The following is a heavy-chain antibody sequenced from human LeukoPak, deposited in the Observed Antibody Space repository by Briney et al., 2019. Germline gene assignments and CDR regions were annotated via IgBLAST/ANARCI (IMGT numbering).Heavy chain of an antibody. D-gene: IGHD1-26*01. V-gene: IGHV1-8*01. J-gene: IGHJ5*02. CDR3: AREGASGGWFDP. CDR1: GYTFTSYD. CDR2: MNPNSGNT. Sequence: ASVKVSCKASGYTFTSYDINWVRQATGQGLEWMGWMNPNSGNTGYAQKFQGRVTMSRDTSISTAYMELSSLTSEDTAVYYCAREGASGGWFDPWGQGTLVTVSS.